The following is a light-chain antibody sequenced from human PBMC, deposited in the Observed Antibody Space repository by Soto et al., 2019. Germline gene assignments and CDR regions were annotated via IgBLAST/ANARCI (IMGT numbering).Light chain of an antibody. V-gene: IGLV2-23*02. CDR1: SSDVGSYNL. CDR2: EVS. J-gene: IGLJ2*01. Sequence: QSALTQPASVSGSPGQSITISCTGTSSDVGSYNLVSWYQQHPGKAPKLMIYEVSKRPSGVSNRFSGSKSGNTASLTISGLPAEDEADYYCCSYAGSVVFGGGTKVTVL. CDR3: CSYAGSVV.